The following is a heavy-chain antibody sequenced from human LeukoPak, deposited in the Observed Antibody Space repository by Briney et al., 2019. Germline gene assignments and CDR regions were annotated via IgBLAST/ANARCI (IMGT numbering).Heavy chain of an antibody. CDR3: ARGVGSGYTDY. Sequence: SETLSLTCTVSGYSITSGYYWGWFRQPPGKGLEWIASIYHTGSTYYNPSLKSRVTISVDTSKNQFSLKLISVTAADTAVYYCARGVGSGYTDYWGQGALVTVSS. CDR1: GYSITSGYY. D-gene: IGHD3-22*01. V-gene: IGHV4-38-2*02. CDR2: IYHTGST. J-gene: IGHJ4*02.